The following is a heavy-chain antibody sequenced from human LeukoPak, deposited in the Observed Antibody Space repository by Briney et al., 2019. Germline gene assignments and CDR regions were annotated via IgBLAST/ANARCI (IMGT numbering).Heavy chain of an antibody. V-gene: IGHV3-23*01. J-gene: IGHJ4*02. CDR3: AKGGGETTVEVSAAGVFQY. CDR2: IRGTTGKT. CDR1: GFTFSNYI. D-gene: IGHD4-11*01. Sequence: QSGGSLRLSCGASGFTFSNYIMSWVRQGPRRGLEWISGIRGTTGKTYYADSVKGRFSISRDNSKNTLYLQMDRLRAEDTAVYYCAKGGGETTVEVSAAGVFQYWGQGTLVTVSS.